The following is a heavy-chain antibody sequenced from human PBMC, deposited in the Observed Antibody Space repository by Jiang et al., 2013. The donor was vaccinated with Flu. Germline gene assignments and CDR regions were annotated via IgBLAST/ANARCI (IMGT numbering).Heavy chain of an antibody. J-gene: IGHJ4*02. CDR1: GDTVTKVA. Sequence: SGAEVKKPGASVKVSCKVSGDTVTKVAIYWVRQGPGKGLEWMGGFDPEDGERIYAQRFQDRVTVSEDTSTDTAYMEVSSLRSEDTAVYYCAMGGSPLDLDYWGQGTLVTVSS. CDR3: AMGGSPLDLDY. CDR2: FDPEDGER. V-gene: IGHV1-24*01. D-gene: IGHD1-26*01.